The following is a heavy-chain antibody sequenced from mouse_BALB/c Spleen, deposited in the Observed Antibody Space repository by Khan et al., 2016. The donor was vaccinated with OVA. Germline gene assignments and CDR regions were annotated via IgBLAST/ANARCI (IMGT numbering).Heavy chain of an antibody. CDR3: AKCTPDYYSMDY. Sequence: QVQLKQSGPGLVAPSQSLSITCTVSGFSLTSYCVNWVRQPPGEGLEWLGVIWGDGSTNYHSTLKSRLIISKDSSKRQVFLTLNSLQTDDTATYYCAKCTPDYYSMDYWGQGTSVTVST. J-gene: IGHJ4*01. V-gene: IGHV2-3*01. CDR1: GFSLTSYC. CDR2: IWGDGST.